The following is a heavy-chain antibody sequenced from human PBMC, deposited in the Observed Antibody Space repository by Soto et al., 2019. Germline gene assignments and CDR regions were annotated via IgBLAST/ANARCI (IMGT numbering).Heavy chain of an antibody. D-gene: IGHD3-16*01. Sequence: ASVKVSCKASGYTFRDFDINWRRQSTGQGPEWMGWMNAKSGDTFSAQRLQGKFNMTWDTSLSTAYMEVGSLTSDDAAIYYCARGNPFNYAGFDVWGQGTTVTVSS. CDR1: GYTFRDFD. V-gene: IGHV1-8*01. CDR3: ARGNPFNYAGFDV. CDR2: MNAKSGDT. J-gene: IGHJ6*02.